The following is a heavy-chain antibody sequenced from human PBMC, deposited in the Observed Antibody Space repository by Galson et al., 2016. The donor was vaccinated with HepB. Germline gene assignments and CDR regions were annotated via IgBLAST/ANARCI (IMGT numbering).Heavy chain of an antibody. CDR2: IYPSGRT. V-gene: IGHV4-61*01. D-gene: IGHD3-10*01. Sequence: SETLSLTCIVSGESVINDRYYWTWIRLPPGKGLEWIGQIYPSGRTNYKPSLRSRVTILVDRSKNQFSLSLSSVTAADTAVYYCARELGGSGSYDYWGPGTLVTVSS. CDR3: ARELGGSGSYDY. CDR1: GESVINDRYY. J-gene: IGHJ4*02.